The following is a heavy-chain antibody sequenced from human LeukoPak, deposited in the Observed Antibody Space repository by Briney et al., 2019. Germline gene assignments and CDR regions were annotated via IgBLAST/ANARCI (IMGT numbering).Heavy chain of an antibody. CDR1: GYSISSGYY. V-gene: IGHV4-38-2*02. J-gene: IGHJ4*02. Sequence: SETLSLTCTVSGYSISSGYYWGWIRQPPGKGLEWIGSIYHSGSTYYNPSLKSRVTISVDTSTNQFSLKLSSVTAADTAFYYCARGYDNNGLDYWGQGTLVTVSS. D-gene: IGHD3-22*01. CDR2: IYHSGST. CDR3: ARGYDNNGLDY.